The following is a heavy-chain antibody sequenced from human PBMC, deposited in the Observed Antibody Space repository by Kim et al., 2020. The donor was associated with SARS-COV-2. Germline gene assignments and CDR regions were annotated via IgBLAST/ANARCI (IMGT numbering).Heavy chain of an antibody. CDR3: ARNGGGLDV. J-gene: IGHJ6*02. CDR2: ISGDNGNT. Sequence: ASVKVSCKASGYTFTNYRVYWVRQAPGQGPEWMGWISGDNGNTIYAQRLQGRVTITRDTYASTASMELNSLTSEDTAVYYCARNGGGLDVWGQGTTVTVSS. V-gene: IGHV1-3*01. CDR1: GYTFTNYR. D-gene: IGHD3-16*01.